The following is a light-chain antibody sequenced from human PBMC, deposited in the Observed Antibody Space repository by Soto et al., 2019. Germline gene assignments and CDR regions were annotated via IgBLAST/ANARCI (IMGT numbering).Light chain of an antibody. V-gene: IGKV1-39*01. CDR2: TSS. J-gene: IGKJ1*01. Sequence: DVQITQSPAWLSASLPERLRTSWRASQSIGRNLNWYQQKPGKAPTLLIFTSSSLQSGVPSRFSGSGSGTDFILAIGSLQPEDFATYSCQQSYSSPPTFGKWTKVDIK. CDR1: QSIGRN. CDR3: QQSYSSPPT.